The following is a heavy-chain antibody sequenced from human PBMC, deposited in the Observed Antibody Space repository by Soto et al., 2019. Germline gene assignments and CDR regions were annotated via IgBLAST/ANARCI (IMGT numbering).Heavy chain of an antibody. CDR1: GFSFGTYW. V-gene: IGHV3-7*03. J-gene: IGHJ4*02. CDR3: ARDVGPVTIFGEALSGYFDF. D-gene: IGHD3-3*01. Sequence: PGGSLRLSYAVSGFSFGTYWMSWVRQAPGKGLEWLASIKEDGSERYYLDSVKGRFTISRDNAKDSLSLQMNSLRGEDTAFYYCARDVGPVTIFGEALSGYFDFWGQGTLVTVSS. CDR2: IKEDGSER.